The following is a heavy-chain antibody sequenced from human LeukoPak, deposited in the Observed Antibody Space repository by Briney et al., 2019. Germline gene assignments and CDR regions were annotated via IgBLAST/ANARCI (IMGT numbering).Heavy chain of an antibody. CDR3: AKRGTKLYYYYMDV. CDR2: ISGSGGGT. J-gene: IGHJ6*03. Sequence: PGGSLRLSCAASGFTFSSYAMTWVRQAPGQGLQWVSAISGSGGGTFYSDSVKGRFTISRDNSKNTLYLQMNSLRAEDTAVYYCAKRGTKLYYYYMDVSGRLTTLTVSS. CDR1: GFTFSSYA. V-gene: IGHV3-23*01. D-gene: IGHD1-1*01.